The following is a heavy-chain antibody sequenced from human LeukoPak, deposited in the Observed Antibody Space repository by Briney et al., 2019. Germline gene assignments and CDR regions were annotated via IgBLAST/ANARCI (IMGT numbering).Heavy chain of an antibody. CDR1: GGSFSGYS. J-gene: IGHJ5*02. CDR3: ARHPYDILTGYYINWFDP. Sequence: SETLSLTCAVYGGSFSGYSWTWIRQPPGKELGWIGEINHSGTTDYNPSLQSRVTISLDTSKNHFSLKLSSVTAADTAVYYCARHPYDILTGYYINWFDPWGQGALVTVSS. V-gene: IGHV4-34*01. CDR2: INHSGTT. D-gene: IGHD3-9*01.